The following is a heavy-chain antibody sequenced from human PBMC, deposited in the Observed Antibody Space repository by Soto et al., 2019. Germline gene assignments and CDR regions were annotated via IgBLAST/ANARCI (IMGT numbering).Heavy chain of an antibody. J-gene: IGHJ5*02. D-gene: IGHD2-2*01. Sequence: SVKVSCKASGGTFSSYAISWVRQAPGQGLEWMGGIIPIFGTANYAQKFQGRVTITADESTSTAYMELSSLRSEDTAVYYCAREKWGYCSSTSCSPKLYNWFDPWGQGTLVTVSS. CDR2: IIPIFGTA. CDR3: AREKWGYCSSTSCSPKLYNWFDP. CDR1: GGTFSSYA. V-gene: IGHV1-69*13.